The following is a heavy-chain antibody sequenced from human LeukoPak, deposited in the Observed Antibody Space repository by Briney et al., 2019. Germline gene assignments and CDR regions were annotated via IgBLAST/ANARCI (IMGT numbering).Heavy chain of an antibody. CDR2: IYYSGST. CDR3: ATGTMYYYYMDV. V-gene: IGHV4-59*01. Sequence: SETLSLTCTVSGGSISSYYWSWIRQPPGKGLEWIGYIYYSGSTNYNPSLKSRVTISVDTSKNQFSLKLSSVTAADTAVYYCATGTMYYYYMDVWGKGTTVTVSS. D-gene: IGHD4/OR15-4a*01. CDR1: GGSISSYY. J-gene: IGHJ6*03.